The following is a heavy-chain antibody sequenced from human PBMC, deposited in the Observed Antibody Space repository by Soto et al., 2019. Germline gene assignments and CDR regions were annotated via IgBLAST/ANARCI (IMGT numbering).Heavy chain of an antibody. CDR1: VFTFIGPA. CDR3: TVGVVVKAATDY. D-gene: IGHD2-2*01. Sequence: QPGGSLRLSCACSVFTFIGPAIYWVRQASGKGLEWVGRIRSKSNDYATSYATSVKGRFTISRDDSKNTAYLQMDRLETEDTAVYYCTVGVVVKAATDYWGQGTLVTVSS. J-gene: IGHJ4*02. V-gene: IGHV3-73*01. CDR2: IRSKSNDYAT.